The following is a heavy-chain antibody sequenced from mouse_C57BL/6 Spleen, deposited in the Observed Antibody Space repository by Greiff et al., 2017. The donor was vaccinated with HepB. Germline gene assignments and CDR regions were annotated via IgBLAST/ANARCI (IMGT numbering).Heavy chain of an antibody. CDR3: ARDSSGYDAMDY. CDR2: IYPGDGDT. D-gene: IGHD3-2*02. CDR1: GYAFSSSW. J-gene: IGHJ4*01. V-gene: IGHV1-82*01. Sequence: QVQLQQSGPELVKPGASVKISCKASGYAFSSSWMNWVKQRPGKGLEWIGRIYPGDGDTNYNGKFKGKATLTADKSSSTAYMQLSSLTSEDSAVYFCARDSSGYDAMDYWGQETSVTVSS.